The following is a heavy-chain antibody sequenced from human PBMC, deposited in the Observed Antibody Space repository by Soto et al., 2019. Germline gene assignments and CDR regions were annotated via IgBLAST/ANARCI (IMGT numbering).Heavy chain of an antibody. CDR2: IIPIFGTA. CDR3: ARGRFKVGYSYGPTTYYYYGMDV. CDR1: GGTFSSYA. J-gene: IGHJ6*02. Sequence: QVQLVQSGAEVKKPGSSVKVSCKASGGTFSSYAISWVRQAPGQGLEWMGGIIPIFGTANYAQQFQGRVTITADESTSTAYMERSRLRSEDKAVYYCARGRFKVGYSYGPTTYYYYGMDVWGQGTTVTVSS. V-gene: IGHV1-69*01. D-gene: IGHD5-18*01.